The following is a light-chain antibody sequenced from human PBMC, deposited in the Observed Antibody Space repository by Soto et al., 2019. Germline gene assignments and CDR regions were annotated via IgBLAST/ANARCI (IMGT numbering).Light chain of an antibody. J-gene: IGKJ1*01. CDR3: QQFDSSVWT. V-gene: IGKV3-20*01. Sequence: EIVLTQSPGTLSLFPGERATLSCRASQSVTSTHLAWYQQKPGQAPRLLIYDASSRATGIPDRFSDSGSGTDFTLTISRLEPEDFAVYYCQQFDSSVWTFGQGTKVEIK. CDR1: QSVTSTH. CDR2: DAS.